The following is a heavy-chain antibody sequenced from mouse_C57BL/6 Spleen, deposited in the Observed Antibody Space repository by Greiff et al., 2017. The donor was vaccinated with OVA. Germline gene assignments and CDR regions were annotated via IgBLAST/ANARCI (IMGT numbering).Heavy chain of an antibody. Sequence: VQLQQPGAELVKPGASVKVSCKASGYTFTSYWMHWVKQRPGQGLEWIGRIHPSASDTNYNQKFKGKATLTVDKSSSTAYMQLSSLTSEDSAVYYCAICFYDGYYLWYFEVWGTGTTVTVSS. J-gene: IGHJ1*03. CDR1: GYTFTSYW. D-gene: IGHD2-3*01. CDR3: AICFYDGYYLWYFEV. V-gene: IGHV1-74*01. CDR2: IHPSASDT.